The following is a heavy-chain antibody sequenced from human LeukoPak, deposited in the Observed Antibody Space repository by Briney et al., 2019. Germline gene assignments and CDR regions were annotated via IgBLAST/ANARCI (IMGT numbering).Heavy chain of an antibody. Sequence: ASVKVSCKASGGTFSSYAISWVRQAPGQGLEWMGIINPSGGSTSYAQKFQGRVIMTRDTSTSTVYMELSSLRSEDTAVYYCARTKPPRDILTGYSYGMDVWGQGTTVTVSS. CDR1: GGTFSSYA. CDR2: INPSGGST. D-gene: IGHD3-9*01. J-gene: IGHJ6*02. CDR3: ARTKPPRDILTGYSYGMDV. V-gene: IGHV1-46*01.